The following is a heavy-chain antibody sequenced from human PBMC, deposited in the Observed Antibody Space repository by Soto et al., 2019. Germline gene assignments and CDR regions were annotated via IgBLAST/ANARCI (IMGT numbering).Heavy chain of an antibody. Sequence: QHLSLTCTVSGGSISSGGYYWSWIRQQPGKGLEWIGYIYYSGSTYYNPSLKSRVTISVDTSKNQFSLKLSSVTAADTAVYYCARDREDIVVVPAAMRGSGQAYYYYYGMDVWGQGTTVTVSS. CDR2: IYYSGST. CDR3: ARDREDIVVVPAAMRGSGQAYYYYYGMDV. J-gene: IGHJ6*02. V-gene: IGHV4-31*03. CDR1: GGSISSGGYY. D-gene: IGHD2-2*01.